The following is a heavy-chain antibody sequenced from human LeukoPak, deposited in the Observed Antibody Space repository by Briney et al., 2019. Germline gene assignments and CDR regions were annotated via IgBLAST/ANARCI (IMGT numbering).Heavy chain of an antibody. CDR3: ARPTLSTGQLEGVANDAFDI. J-gene: IGHJ3*02. Sequence: ASVKVSCKASGYTFTGYYMHWVRQAPGQGLEWMGWINPNSGGTNYAQKFQGRVTMTRDTSISTAYMELSRLRSDDTAVYYCARPTLSTGQLEGVANDAFDIWGQGTMVTVSS. CDR1: GYTFTGYY. D-gene: IGHD6-6*01. CDR2: INPNSGGT. V-gene: IGHV1-2*02.